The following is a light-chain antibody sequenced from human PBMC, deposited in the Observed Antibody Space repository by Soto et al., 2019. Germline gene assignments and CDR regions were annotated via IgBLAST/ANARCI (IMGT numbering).Light chain of an antibody. J-gene: IGKJ4*01. Sequence: DIQMTQSPSSLSASVGDRVTITCQASQDITNYLNWYQQKPGKAPKLLIYGASNLEIGVPSRFSGSGSGADFTFTSNSLQPEDIATYYCQQYDILPPTFGGGTKVEIK. CDR2: GAS. V-gene: IGKV1-33*01. CDR1: QDITNY. CDR3: QQYDILPPT.